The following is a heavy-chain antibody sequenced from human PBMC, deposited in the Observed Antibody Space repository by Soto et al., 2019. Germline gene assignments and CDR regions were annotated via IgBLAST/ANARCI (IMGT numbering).Heavy chain of an antibody. D-gene: IGHD6-19*01. CDR1: GYTFTSYA. Sequence: GASVKVSCKASGYTFTSYAMHWVRQAPGQRLEWMGWINAGNGNTKYSQKFQGRVTITRDTSASTAYMELSSLRSEDTAVYYCAKYKPNSSCLDYFDYWGQGTLVTVSS. J-gene: IGHJ4*02. V-gene: IGHV1-3*01. CDR2: INAGNGNT. CDR3: AKYKPNSSCLDYFDY.